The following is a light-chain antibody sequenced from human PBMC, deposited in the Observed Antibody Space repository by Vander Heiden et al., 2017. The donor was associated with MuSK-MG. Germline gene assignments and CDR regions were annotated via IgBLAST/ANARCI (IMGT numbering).Light chain of an antibody. CDR1: SSDVGGYNY. J-gene: IGLJ1*01. CDR3: SSYTSSSTYV. CDR2: EVS. V-gene: IGLV2-14*01. Sequence: QSALTQPASVSGSPGQSITISCTGTSSDVGGYNYVSWYQQHPGKAPKLMIYEVSNRPSGVSHRFSGSKSGNTASLTISGRQAEDEADYYCSSYTSSSTYVFGTGTKVTVL.